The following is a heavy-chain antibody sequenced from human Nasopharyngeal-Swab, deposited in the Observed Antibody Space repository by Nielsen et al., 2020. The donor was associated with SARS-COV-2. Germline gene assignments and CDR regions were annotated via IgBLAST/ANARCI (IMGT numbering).Heavy chain of an antibody. Sequence: GESLKISCAASGFTFSSSVIHWVRQAPGKGPEWMAVMASDGSTKSYADSVKGRFTITRDNSKNTVYLQMNSLRAEDTAVYYCARERGAHDAFDIWCQGTMVAVSS. V-gene: IGHV3-30-3*01. CDR2: MASDGSTK. J-gene: IGHJ3*02. CDR1: GFTFSSSV. CDR3: ARERGAHDAFDI. D-gene: IGHD4-17*01.